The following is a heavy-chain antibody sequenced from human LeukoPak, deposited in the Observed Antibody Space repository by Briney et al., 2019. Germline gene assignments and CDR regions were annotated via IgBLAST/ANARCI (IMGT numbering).Heavy chain of an antibody. CDR1: GGTFSSYA. CDR2: IIPIFGTA. V-gene: IGHV1-69*06. D-gene: IGHD2-15*01. J-gene: IGHJ6*03. CDR3: AREGVVTRSHYYYYYMDV. Sequence: GASVKVSCKASGGTFSSYAISWVRQAPGQGLEWMGGIIPIFGTANYAQKFQGRVTITADKSTSTAYMELSSLRPEDTAVYYCAREGVVTRSHYYYYYMDVWGKGTTVTVSS.